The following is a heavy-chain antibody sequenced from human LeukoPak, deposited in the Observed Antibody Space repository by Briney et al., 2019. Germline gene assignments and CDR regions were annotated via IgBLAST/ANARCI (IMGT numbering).Heavy chain of an antibody. CDR3: ARGGAARLHFQN. CDR2: IYYSGST. Sequence: SETLSLTCTVSGGSISSYYWSWIRQPPGKGPEWIGYIYYSGSTNYNPSLKSRVTISVDTSKNQFSLKLSSVTAADTAVYYCARGGAARLHFQNWGQGTLVTVSS. D-gene: IGHD6-6*01. CDR1: GGSISSYY. J-gene: IGHJ1*01. V-gene: IGHV4-59*01.